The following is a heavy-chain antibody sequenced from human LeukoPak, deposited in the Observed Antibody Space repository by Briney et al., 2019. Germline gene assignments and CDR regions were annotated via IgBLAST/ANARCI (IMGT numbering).Heavy chain of an antibody. CDR3: ARRYDFWGGYFDY. V-gene: IGHV4-39*07. D-gene: IGHD3/OR15-3a*01. Sequence: SETLSLTCTVSGGSISSSSYYWGWIRQPPGKGLEWIGEIYHTGITNYNPSLKGRVTLSVDKSKNHFSLNLSSVAAADTAVYYCARRYDFWGGYFDYWGQGTLVTVSS. CDR2: IYHTGIT. J-gene: IGHJ4*02. CDR1: GGSISSSSYY.